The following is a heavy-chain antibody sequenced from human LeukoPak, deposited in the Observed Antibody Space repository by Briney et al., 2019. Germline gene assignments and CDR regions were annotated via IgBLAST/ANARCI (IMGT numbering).Heavy chain of an antibody. CDR3: ARFGMQLTRNYYYYMDV. Sequence: GGSLRLSCAASGFTLSSYSMNWVRQTPGKGLEWVSSISSSSSYIYYADSVKGRFTISRDNAKNSLYLQMNSLRAEDTAVYYCARFGMQLTRNYYYYMDVWGKGTTVTVSS. D-gene: IGHD5-18*01. CDR2: ISSSSSYI. CDR1: GFTLSSYS. J-gene: IGHJ6*03. V-gene: IGHV3-21*01.